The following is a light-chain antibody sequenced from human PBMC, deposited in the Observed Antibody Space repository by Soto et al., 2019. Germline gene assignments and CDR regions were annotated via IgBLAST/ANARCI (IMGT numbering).Light chain of an antibody. CDR1: ESVRGW. CDR3: QQYETYSGT. V-gene: IGKV1-5*01. CDR2: DAS. J-gene: IGKJ1*01. Sequence: DIQITQSPSTLSASAGDTVTVTCRASESVRGWLAWYQPKPGEAPKLLIYDASALQRGVPSRFSGTASGTNFTLPIPSLQPDDFATYYCQQYETYSGTFGPGTKVDIK.